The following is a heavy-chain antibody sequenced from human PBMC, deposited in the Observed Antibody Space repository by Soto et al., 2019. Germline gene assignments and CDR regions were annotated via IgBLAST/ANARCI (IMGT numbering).Heavy chain of an antibody. CDR3: VKDLFGIAVAGRGFDY. CDR2: ISGSGGST. CDR1: GFTFSSYA. V-gene: IGHV3-23*01. Sequence: EVQLLESGGGLVQPGGSLRLSCAASGFTFSSYAMSWVRQAPGKGLEWVSAISGSGGSTYYADSVKGRFTISRDNSKNTLYLQMNSLRAEDTAVYYCVKDLFGIAVAGRGFDYWGQGTLVTVSS. J-gene: IGHJ4*02. D-gene: IGHD6-19*01.